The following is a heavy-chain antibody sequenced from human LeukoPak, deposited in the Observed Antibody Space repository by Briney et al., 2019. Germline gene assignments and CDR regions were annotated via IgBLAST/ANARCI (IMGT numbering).Heavy chain of an antibody. V-gene: IGHV4-34*01. J-gene: IGHJ3*02. Sequence: SETLSLTCAVYGGSFSGYYWSWIRLPPGKGLEWIGEINHSGSTNYNPSLKSRVTISVDTSKNQFSLKLSSVTAADTAVYYCATASYTSSGYYYVRAFDIWGQGTMVTVSS. D-gene: IGHD3-22*01. CDR3: ATASYTSSGYYYVRAFDI. CDR1: GGSFSGYY. CDR2: INHSGST.